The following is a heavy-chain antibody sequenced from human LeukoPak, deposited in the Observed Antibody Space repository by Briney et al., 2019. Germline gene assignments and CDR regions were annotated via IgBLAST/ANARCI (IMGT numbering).Heavy chain of an antibody. D-gene: IGHD3-10*01. J-gene: IGHJ4*02. CDR2: SYTDGST. CDR1: GGSISSGSYY. CDR3: ARESGSGSN. V-gene: IGHV4-61*02. Sequence: SETLSLTCTVSGGSISSGSYYWSWIRQPAGKGLEWIGRSYTDGSTNYNPSLKSRVTMSVDTSKNQFSLKLSSVTAADTAVYYCARESGSGSNWGQGTLVTVSS.